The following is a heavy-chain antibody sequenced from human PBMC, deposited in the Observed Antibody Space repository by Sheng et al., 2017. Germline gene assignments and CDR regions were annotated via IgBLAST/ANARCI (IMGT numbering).Heavy chain of an antibody. CDR3: ARRGYYDSSGYGL. Sequence: CAASGFTFSDYYMSWIRKAPGKGLEWVSYISSSSSYTNYADSVKGRFTISRDNAKNSLYLQMNSLRAEDTAVYYCARRGYYDSSGYGLWGQGTLVTVSS. V-gene: IGHV3-11*06. CDR2: ISSSSSYT. D-gene: IGHD3-22*01. CDR1: GFTFSDYY. J-gene: IGHJ4*02.